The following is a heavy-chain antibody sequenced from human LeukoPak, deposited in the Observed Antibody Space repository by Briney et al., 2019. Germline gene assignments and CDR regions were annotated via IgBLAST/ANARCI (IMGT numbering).Heavy chain of an antibody. V-gene: IGHV4-39*01. CDR2: IFYSGNT. CDR3: ARHRSKWLQSSFDY. D-gene: IGHD5-24*01. CDR1: GGPINSSSYY. Sequence: SETLSLTCTISGGPINSSSYYWGWIRQPPGKGLEWIGSIFYSGNTNDNPSLKSRVTISVDTSKNQFSLKLISVTAADTAVYYCARHRSKWLQSSFDYWGQGTLVTVSS. J-gene: IGHJ4*02.